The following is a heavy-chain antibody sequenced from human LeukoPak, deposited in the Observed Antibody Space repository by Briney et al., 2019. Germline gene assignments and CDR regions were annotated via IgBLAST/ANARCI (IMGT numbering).Heavy chain of an antibody. CDR3: ARDTQLRYFDWLLPPLGY. V-gene: IGHV3-7*01. CDR1: GFTFSSYW. Sequence: PGGSLGLSCAASGFTFSSYWMSWVRQAPGKGLEWVANIKQDGSEKYYVDSVKGRFTISRDNAKNSLYLQMNSLRAEDTAVYYCARDTQLRYFDWLLPPLGYWGQGTLVTVSS. D-gene: IGHD3-9*01. J-gene: IGHJ4*02. CDR2: IKQDGSEK.